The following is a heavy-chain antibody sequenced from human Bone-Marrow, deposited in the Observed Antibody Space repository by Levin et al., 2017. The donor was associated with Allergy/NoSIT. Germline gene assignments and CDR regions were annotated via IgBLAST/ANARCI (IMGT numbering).Heavy chain of an antibody. J-gene: IGHJ6*02. CDR1: GFTFSYYG. Sequence: GESLKISCAASGFTFSYYGMHWVRQAPGKGLEWVAGISFDGSHKNYADSMKGRFTISRDNSKNTLYLQMISLRHEDTAVYYCAKDILGASTNYYGMDVWGQGTTVTVSS. CDR2: ISFDGSHK. V-gene: IGHV3-30*18. CDR3: AKDILGASTNYYGMDV. D-gene: IGHD1-26*01.